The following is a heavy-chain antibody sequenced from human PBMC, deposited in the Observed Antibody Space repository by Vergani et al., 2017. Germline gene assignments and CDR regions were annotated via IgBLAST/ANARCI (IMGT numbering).Heavy chain of an antibody. V-gene: IGHV1-46*03. Sequence: QVQLVQSGAEVKKPGASVKVSCKASGYTFTSYYMHWVRQAPGQGLEWMGIINPSGGSTSYAQKFQGRVTMTRDTSTSTVYMELSSLRSEDTAVYYCARVGPSNDPPHLSSGHSRTVDIWGQGTMVTVSS. CDR3: ARVGPSNDPPHLSSGHSRTVDI. CDR1: GYTFTSYY. D-gene: IGHD6-19*01. J-gene: IGHJ3*02. CDR2: INPSGGST.